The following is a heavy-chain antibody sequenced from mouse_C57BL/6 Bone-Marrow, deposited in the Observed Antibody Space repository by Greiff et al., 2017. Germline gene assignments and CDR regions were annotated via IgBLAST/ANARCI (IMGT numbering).Heavy chain of an antibody. CDR3: AHYYGSRGYFDD. J-gene: IGHJ2*01. Sequence: EVKVVESGPGLAKPSQTLSLTCSVTGYSITSDYWNWIRKFPGNKLEYMGYISYSGSTYYNPSLKSRISITRDTSKNQYYLQLNSVTTEDTATYYCAHYYGSRGYFDDWGQGTTLTVSS. CDR2: ISYSGST. V-gene: IGHV3-8*01. D-gene: IGHD1-1*01. CDR1: GYSITSDY.